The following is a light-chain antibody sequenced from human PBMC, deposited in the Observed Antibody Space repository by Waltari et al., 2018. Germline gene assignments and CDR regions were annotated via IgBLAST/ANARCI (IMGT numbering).Light chain of an antibody. J-gene: IGLJ3*02. CDR3: CSYAGSYSPWV. CDR1: SSDVGGYNY. CDR2: DVS. V-gene: IGLV2-11*01. Sequence: QSALTQPRSVSGSPGQSVTISCPGTSSDVGGYNYLSWYQQHPGKAPKLMIYDVSNRPSGVPDRFSGSKSGNTASLTISGLQAEDEADYYCCSYAGSYSPWVFGGGTKLTVL.